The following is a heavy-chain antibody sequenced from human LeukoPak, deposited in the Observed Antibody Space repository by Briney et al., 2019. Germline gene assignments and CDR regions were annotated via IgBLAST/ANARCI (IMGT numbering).Heavy chain of an antibody. CDR3: ASDRIAAAGTNFDY. J-gene: IGHJ4*02. D-gene: IGHD6-13*01. Sequence: GGSLRLSCAASGFTFSSYAMSWVRQAPGKGLEWVAVIWYDGSNKYYADSVKGRFTISRDNSKNTLYLQMNSLRAEDTAVYYCASDRIAAAGTNFDYWGQGTLVTVSS. CDR2: IWYDGSNK. V-gene: IGHV3-33*08. CDR1: GFTFSSYA.